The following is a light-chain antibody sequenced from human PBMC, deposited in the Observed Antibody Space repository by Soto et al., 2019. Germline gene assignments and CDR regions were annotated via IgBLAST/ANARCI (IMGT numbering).Light chain of an antibody. J-gene: IGKJ3*01. CDR2: DAS. V-gene: IGKV1-33*01. Sequence: DIPMTQSPSSLSASVGDRVTITCQASEDIPKYLTWYQQKPGKAPQLLIYDASNLESGVPTRFSGSGSGTDFTCTISSLQPEDTATYYCQQYYYLPSFGPGTKLHI. CDR1: EDIPKY. CDR3: QQYYYLPS.